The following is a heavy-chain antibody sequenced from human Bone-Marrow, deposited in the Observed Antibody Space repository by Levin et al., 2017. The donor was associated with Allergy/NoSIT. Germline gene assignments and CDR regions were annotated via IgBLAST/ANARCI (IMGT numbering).Heavy chain of an antibody. D-gene: IGHD3-22*01. V-gene: IGHV4-30-4*01. Sequence: SQTLSLTCTVSGGSISSGDYYWSWIRQPPGKGLEWIGYIYYSGSTYYNPSLKSRVTISVDTSKNQFSLKLSSVTAADTAVYYCARVWYDSSGYYYTVGYFDYWGQGTLVTVSS. J-gene: IGHJ4*02. CDR2: IYYSGST. CDR1: GGSISSGDYY. CDR3: ARVWYDSSGYYYTVGYFDY.